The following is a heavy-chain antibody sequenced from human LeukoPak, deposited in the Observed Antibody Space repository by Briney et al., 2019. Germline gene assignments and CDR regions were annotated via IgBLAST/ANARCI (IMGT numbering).Heavy chain of an antibody. J-gene: IGHJ6*03. Sequence: ASVKVSCKASGGTFSSYAISWVRQAPGQGLEWMGWMNPNSGNTGYAQKFQGRVTMTRNTSISTAYMELCSLRSEDTAVYYCARTGTYYYYYMDVWGKGTTVTISS. D-gene: IGHD1-14*01. V-gene: IGHV1-8*02. CDR3: ARTGTYYYYYMDV. CDR2: MNPNSGNT. CDR1: GGTFSSYA.